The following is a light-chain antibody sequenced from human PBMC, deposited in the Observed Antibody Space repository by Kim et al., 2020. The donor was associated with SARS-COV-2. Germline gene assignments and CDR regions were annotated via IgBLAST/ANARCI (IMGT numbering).Light chain of an antibody. V-gene: IGLV7-43*01. CDR2: STN. CDR3: LIYYGGDML. Sequence: PGGTVTLTCAFSTGAVTSDYYPSWFQQKPGQAHRTLISSTNKKHPGTPARFSGSLLGGKAALTLSGVQPEDEAEYYCLIYYGGDMLFGGGTKLTVL. J-gene: IGLJ3*02. CDR1: TGAVTSDYY.